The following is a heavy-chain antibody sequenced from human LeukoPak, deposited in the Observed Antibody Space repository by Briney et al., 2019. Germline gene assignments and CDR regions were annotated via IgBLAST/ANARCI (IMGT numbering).Heavy chain of an antibody. Sequence: PGGSLRLSCAASGFTFSSYAMSWVRQAPGKGLEWVSAISGSGGSTYYADSVKGRFTISRDNSKNTLYLQMNSLGAEDTAVYYCAKKRWGRVSYESSVVDYWGQGTLVTVSS. CDR1: GFTFSSYA. V-gene: IGHV3-23*01. CDR3: AKKRWGRVSYESSVVDY. D-gene: IGHD3-22*01. J-gene: IGHJ4*02. CDR2: ISGSGGST.